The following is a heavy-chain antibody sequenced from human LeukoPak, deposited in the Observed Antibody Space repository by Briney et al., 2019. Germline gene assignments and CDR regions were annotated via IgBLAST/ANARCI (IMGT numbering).Heavy chain of an antibody. D-gene: IGHD3-3*01. J-gene: IGHJ4*02. V-gene: IGHV1-46*01. CDR2: INPLGGST. CDR3: ARVHDFWSGLFDY. Sequence: ASVKVSCKASGYTFTSYYIHWVRQAPGQGLEWMGIINPLGGSTTYAHEFQDRVTMTRDTPTSTVYMELSSLRSEDTAVYYCARVHDFWSGLFDYWGQGTLVTVSS. CDR1: GYTFTSYY.